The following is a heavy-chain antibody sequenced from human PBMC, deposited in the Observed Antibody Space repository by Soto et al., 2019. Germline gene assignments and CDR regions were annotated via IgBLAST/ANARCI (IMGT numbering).Heavy chain of an antibody. J-gene: IGHJ5*02. V-gene: IGHV4-34*01. Sequence: QVQLQQWGAGLLKPSETLSLTCAVYGGSFSDYYWSWIRQPPGKGLEWIGEINHSGSTNYNPSLKSRVTISVDTSKNQFSLKLSSVTAADTAVYYCARWGNNLDPWGQGTLVTVSS. D-gene: IGHD3-16*01. CDR3: ARWGNNLDP. CDR2: INHSGST. CDR1: GGSFSDYY.